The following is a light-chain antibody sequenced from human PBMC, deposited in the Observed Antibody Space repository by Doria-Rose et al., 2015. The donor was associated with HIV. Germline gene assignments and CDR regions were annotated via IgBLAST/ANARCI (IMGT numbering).Light chain of an antibody. CDR3: HQYGTSWT. CDR1: QSFSSTY. J-gene: IGKJ1*01. CDR2: DGS. Sequence: LSPGERATLSCRASQSFSSTYLAWYQQKPGQAPSLLIYDGSTRATGIPDRFSASGSGTDFTLTINRLEPEDFALYYCHQYGTSWTFGQGTKVEIK. V-gene: IGKV3-20*01.